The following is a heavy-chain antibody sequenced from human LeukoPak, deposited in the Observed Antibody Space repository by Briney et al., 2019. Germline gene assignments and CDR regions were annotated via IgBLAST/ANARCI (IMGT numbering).Heavy chain of an antibody. V-gene: IGHV3-23*01. J-gene: IGHJ4*02. Sequence: GGSLRLSCAASGFIFSNYAMSWVRQAPGKGLDWVSTFSGSGDSTYYADSVKGRFTVSRDNSKNTLYLQMNSLRAEDTAVYYCAKSTFSGSSALDYWAREPWSPSPQ. CDR2: FSGSGDST. CDR3: AKSTFSGSSALDY. CDR1: GFIFSNYA. D-gene: IGHD1-26*01.